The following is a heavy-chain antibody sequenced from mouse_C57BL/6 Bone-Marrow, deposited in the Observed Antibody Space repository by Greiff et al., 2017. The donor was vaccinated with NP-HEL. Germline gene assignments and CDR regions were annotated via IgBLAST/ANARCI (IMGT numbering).Heavy chain of an antibody. Sequence: EVNLVESGGDLVKPGGSLKLSCAASGFTFSSYGMSWVRQTPDKRLEWVATISSGGSYTYYPDSVKGRFTISRDNAKNTLYLQMSSLKSEDTAMYYCARQELSYAMDYWGQGTSVTVSS. J-gene: IGHJ4*01. V-gene: IGHV5-6*01. CDR3: ARQELSYAMDY. CDR2: ISSGGSYT. CDR1: GFTFSSYG.